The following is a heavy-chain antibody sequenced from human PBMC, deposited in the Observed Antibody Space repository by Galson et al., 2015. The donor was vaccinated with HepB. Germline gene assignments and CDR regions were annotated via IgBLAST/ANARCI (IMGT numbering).Heavy chain of an antibody. V-gene: IGHV3-23*01. CDR3: AKRIAAAGTRWFDP. CDR1: GFTFSRYA. Sequence: SLRLSCAASGFTFSRYAMSWVRQAPGKGLEWVSAISGSGGSTYYADSVKGRFTISRDNSKNTLYLQMNSLRAEDTAVYYCAKRIAAAGTRWFDPWGQGTLVTVSS. J-gene: IGHJ5*02. CDR2: ISGSGGST. D-gene: IGHD6-13*01.